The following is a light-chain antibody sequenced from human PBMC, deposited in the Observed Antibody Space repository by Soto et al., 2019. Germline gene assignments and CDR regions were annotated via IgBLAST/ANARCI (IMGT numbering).Light chain of an antibody. J-gene: IGKJ5*01. V-gene: IGKV3-15*01. CDR1: QSVSSN. Sequence: EIVMTQSPATLSVSPGERATLSCRASQSVSSNLAWYQQKPGQAPRLLIYGASTRATGIPARFSGSGSGTEFTLTISSLQSEDFAVCYCQQYHNWPPITFGQGTRLEIK. CDR3: QQYHNWPPIT. CDR2: GAS.